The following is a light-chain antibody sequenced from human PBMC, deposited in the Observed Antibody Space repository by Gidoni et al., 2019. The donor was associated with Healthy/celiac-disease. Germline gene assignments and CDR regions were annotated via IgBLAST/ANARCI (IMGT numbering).Light chain of an antibody. V-gene: IGLV1-40*01. CDR3: QSYDSSLSGNVV. Sequence: QSVLTQPPSVSGAPGQRVTISCTGSSSNIGAGYDVHWYQQLPGTAPKLLIYGNSNRRSGVPGRFSGSKSGTSASLAITGLQAEDEADYYCQSYDSSLSGNVVFGGGTKLTVL. CDR2: GNS. CDR1: SSNIGAGYD. J-gene: IGLJ2*01.